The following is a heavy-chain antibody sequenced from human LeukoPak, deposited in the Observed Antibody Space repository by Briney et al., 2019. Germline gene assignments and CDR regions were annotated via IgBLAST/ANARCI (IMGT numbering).Heavy chain of an antibody. CDR3: AKGGVGVPFDP. CDR1: GFTFSSCG. J-gene: IGHJ5*02. Sequence: GGSLRLSCAASGFTFSSCGMQWVRQAPGKGLEWVAVISYDGSKKYYADSVKGRFTISRDNSKNTLYLQMNSLRAEDTAVYYCAKGGVGVPFDPWGQGTLVTVSS. CDR2: ISYDGSKK. D-gene: IGHD4/OR15-4a*01. V-gene: IGHV3-30*18.